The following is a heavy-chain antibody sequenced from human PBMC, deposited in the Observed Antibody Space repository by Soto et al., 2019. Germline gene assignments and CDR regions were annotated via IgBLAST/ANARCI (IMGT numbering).Heavy chain of an antibody. V-gene: IGHV4-39*01. CDR2: IYYSGNT. Sequence: PSETLSLTCTVSDDSISRSSFYWGWIRQPPGKELEWIGSIYYSGNTHYNPSLRSRVTISVDTSKNQFSLKLSSVSAADTAVYYCARPIQRVGIAVAGNWFDPWGQGTLVTVSS. J-gene: IGHJ5*02. CDR1: DDSISRSSFY. CDR3: ARPIQRVGIAVAGNWFDP. D-gene: IGHD6-19*01.